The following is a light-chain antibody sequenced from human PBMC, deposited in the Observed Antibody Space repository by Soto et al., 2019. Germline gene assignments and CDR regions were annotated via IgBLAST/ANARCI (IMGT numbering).Light chain of an antibody. Sequence: QSVLTQPPSVSGAPGQRVTISCTGSSSNIGAGYDVHWYLQLPGTAPKLLIYGNSNRPSGVPDRFSGSKSGTSASLAITGLQAEDEADYYCQSYDSSLSDWVFGGGTKLTVL. CDR3: QSYDSSLSDWV. CDR1: SSNIGAGYD. V-gene: IGLV1-40*01. CDR2: GNS. J-gene: IGLJ3*02.